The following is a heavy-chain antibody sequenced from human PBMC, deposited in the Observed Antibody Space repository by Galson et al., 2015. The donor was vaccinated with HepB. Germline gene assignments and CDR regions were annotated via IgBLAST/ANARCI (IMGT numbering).Heavy chain of an antibody. D-gene: IGHD6-19*01. J-gene: IGHJ6*02. V-gene: IGHV3-11*06. CDR1: GFTFSDYY. Sequence: SLRLSCAASGFTFSDYYMSWIRQAPGKGLEWVSYISSSSSYTNYADSVKGRFTISRDNAKNSLYLQMNSLRAEDTAVYYCASIAVAGTPRYYYGMDVWGQGTTVTVSS. CDR3: ASIAVAGTPRYYYGMDV. CDR2: ISSSSSYT.